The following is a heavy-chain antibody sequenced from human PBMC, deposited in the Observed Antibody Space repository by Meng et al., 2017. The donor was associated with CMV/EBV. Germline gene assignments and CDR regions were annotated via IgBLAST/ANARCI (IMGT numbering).Heavy chain of an antibody. D-gene: IGHD5-18*01. Sequence: GSLRPSCAVYGGSFSGYYWSWIRQPPGKGLEWIGEINHSGSTNYNPSLKSRVTISVDTSKNQFSLKLSSVTAADTAVYYCARVFSHRGYSYGYFYYYGMDVWGQGTTVTVSS. J-gene: IGHJ6*02. CDR1: GGSFSGYY. V-gene: IGHV4-34*01. CDR2: INHSGST. CDR3: ARVFSHRGYSYGYFYYYGMDV.